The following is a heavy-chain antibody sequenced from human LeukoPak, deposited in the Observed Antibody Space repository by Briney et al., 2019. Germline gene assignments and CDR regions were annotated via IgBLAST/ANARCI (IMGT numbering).Heavy chain of an antibody. V-gene: IGHV4-4*09. J-gene: IGHJ4*02. Sequence: PSETLSLTCTVSGASISSYYWSWIRQPPGKGLEWIGYIYTSGSTNYNPSLKSRVTISVDTSKNQFSLKLSSVTAADTAVYYCARRGDGYSWRFDYWGQGTLVTVSS. CDR3: ARRGDGYSWRFDY. CDR2: IYTSGST. CDR1: GASISSYY. D-gene: IGHD5-24*01.